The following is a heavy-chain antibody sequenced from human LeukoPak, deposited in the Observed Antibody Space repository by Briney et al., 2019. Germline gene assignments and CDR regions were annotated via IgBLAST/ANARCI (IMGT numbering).Heavy chain of an antibody. CDR3: ARDAYHYGSGSYYGSDY. D-gene: IGHD3-10*01. V-gene: IGHV1-46*01. Sequence: ASVKVSCKASGYTFTSYYMHWVRQAPGQGLEWMGIINPSGGSTSYAQKFQGRVTMTRDTSTSTVYMELSSLRSEDTAVYYCARDAYHYGSGSYYGSDYWGQGTLVTVSS. J-gene: IGHJ4*02. CDR1: GYTFTSYY. CDR2: INPSGGST.